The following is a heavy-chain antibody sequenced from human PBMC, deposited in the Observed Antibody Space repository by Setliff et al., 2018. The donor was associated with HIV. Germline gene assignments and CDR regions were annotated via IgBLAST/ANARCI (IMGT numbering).Heavy chain of an antibody. D-gene: IGHD6-13*01. CDR1: GGSISSSSYY. CDR3: ARSIAAAGR. V-gene: IGHV4-39*07. Sequence: SETLSLTCTVSGGSISSSSYYWGWIRQPPGKGLEWIGNIFYSGHTFYNPSLKSRVTISVDTSKNQFSLKLTSVTAADTAVYYCARSIAAAGRWGQGTLVTVPQ. J-gene: IGHJ4*02. CDR2: IFYSGHT.